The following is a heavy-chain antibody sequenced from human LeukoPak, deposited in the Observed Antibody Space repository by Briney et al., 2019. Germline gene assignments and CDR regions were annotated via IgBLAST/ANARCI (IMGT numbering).Heavy chain of an antibody. V-gene: IGHV4-4*07. D-gene: IGHD6-13*01. Sequence: SETLSLTCTVSGGSISSYYRSWIRQPAGKGLEWIGRIYTSGSTNYNPSLKSRVTMSVDTSKNQFSLKLSSVTAADTAVYYCARGPSAAAGPYWYFDLWGRGTLVTVSS. CDR2: IYTSGST. CDR1: GGSISSYY. CDR3: ARGPSAAAGPYWYFDL. J-gene: IGHJ2*01.